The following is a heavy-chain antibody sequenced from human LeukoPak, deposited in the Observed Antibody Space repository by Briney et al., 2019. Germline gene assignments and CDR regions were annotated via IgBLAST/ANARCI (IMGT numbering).Heavy chain of an antibody. CDR3: AKVITTIGVVEAPKKYYYMDV. CDR2: ITAGGSVT. J-gene: IGHJ6*03. V-gene: IGHV3-23*01. CDR1: RFTFSTYV. Sequence: AGGCLRLSCAASRFTFSTYVMTWVRRAPGKGREWVSSITAGGSVTHYAEGVKGRFTISRDNSMNTLYLQMDSLRAEDTAVYHCAKVITTIGVVEAPKKYYYMDVWGKGTTVIVSS. D-gene: IGHD3-3*01.